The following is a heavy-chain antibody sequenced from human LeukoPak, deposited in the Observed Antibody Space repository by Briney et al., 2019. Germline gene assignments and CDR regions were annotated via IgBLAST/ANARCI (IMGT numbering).Heavy chain of an antibody. D-gene: IGHD2-15*01. CDR2: ISAYNGNT. V-gene: IGHV1-18*01. J-gene: IGHJ3*02. CDR3: ASGYSAVGYCSGGSCYSAFDI. CDR1: GYTFTSYG. Sequence: GASVKVSCKASGYTFTSYGISWVRQAPGQGLEWMGWISAYNGNTNYAQKLQGRVTMTTDTSTSTAYMELRSLRSDDTAVYYCASGYSAVGYCSGGSCYSAFDILGQGTMVTVSS.